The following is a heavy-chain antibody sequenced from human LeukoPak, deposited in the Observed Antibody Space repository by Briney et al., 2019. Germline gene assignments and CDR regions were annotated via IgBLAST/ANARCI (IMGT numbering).Heavy chain of an antibody. Sequence: PGGSLRLSCAASGFTFSSYAMTWVRQAPDKGLEWVSAISGSDGSTYYADSVKGRFTISRDDSQNTLYLQMNSLSAEDTAVYYCAKVGTSGGANRYALDFWGQGTL. V-gene: IGHV3-23*01. CDR2: ISGSDGST. J-gene: IGHJ4*02. CDR1: GFTFSSYA. CDR3: AKVGTSGGANRYALDF. D-gene: IGHD2-8*02.